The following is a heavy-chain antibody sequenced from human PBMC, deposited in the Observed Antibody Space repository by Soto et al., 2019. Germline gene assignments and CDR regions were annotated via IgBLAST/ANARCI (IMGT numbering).Heavy chain of an antibody. CDR1: GFTFSSYA. CDR2: ISGSGGST. CDR3: AKDDEYRSSWLSSNNWFDP. J-gene: IGHJ5*02. D-gene: IGHD6-13*01. Sequence: EVQLLESGGGLVQPGGSLRLSCAASGFTFSSYAMSWVRQAPGKGLEWVSAISGSGGSTYYADSVKGRFTISRDNSKNSLYLQKNGLRAEDTAVYYSAKDDEYRSSWLSSNNWFDPWGQGALVTVSS. V-gene: IGHV3-23*01.